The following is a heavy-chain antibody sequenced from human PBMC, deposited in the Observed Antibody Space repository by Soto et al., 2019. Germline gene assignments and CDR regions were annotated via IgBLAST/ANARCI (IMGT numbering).Heavy chain of an antibody. J-gene: IGHJ6*02. D-gene: IGHD2-2*02. CDR1: GFTFSSYG. CDR3: GKDESYCSSTSCYIPGNNRYYYYYGMDV. CDR2: ISYDGSNK. V-gene: IGHV3-30*18. Sequence: GGSLRLSCAASGFTFSSYGMHWVRQAPGKGLEWVAVISYDGSNKYYADSVKGRFTISRDNSKNTLYLQMNSLRAEDTAVYYWGKDESYCSSTSCYIPGNNRYYYYYGMDVWGQGTTVTVSS.